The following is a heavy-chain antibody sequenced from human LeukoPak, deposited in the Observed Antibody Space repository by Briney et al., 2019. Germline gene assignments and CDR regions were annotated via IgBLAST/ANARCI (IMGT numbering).Heavy chain of an antibody. Sequence: ASVKVSCKASGYTFTRAGISWVRQAPGQGLQWVGWISGFNGNTNYAQNLQDRVTMTTDTSTSTAYMELRSLRSDDTAVYYCARDNEGYPRWFDPWGQGTLVTVSS. D-gene: IGHD5-12*01. CDR2: ISGFNGNT. V-gene: IGHV1-18*01. J-gene: IGHJ5*02. CDR3: ARDNEGYPRWFDP. CDR1: GYTFTRAG.